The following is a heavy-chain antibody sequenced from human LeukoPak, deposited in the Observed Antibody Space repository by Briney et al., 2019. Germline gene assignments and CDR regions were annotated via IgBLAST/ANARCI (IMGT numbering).Heavy chain of an antibody. Sequence: SETLSLTCTVSGVSISSSSYYWGWIRQPPGKGLEWIVRIYYSGSTYYNSSLKSRVTISVDTSKNPFSLKLSSVTAADTAVYYCARRYYYDSSGYWAYWGQGALVTVSS. CDR1: GVSISSSSYY. J-gene: IGHJ4*02. D-gene: IGHD3-22*01. CDR3: ARRYYYDSSGYWAY. CDR2: IYYSGST. V-gene: IGHV4-39*01.